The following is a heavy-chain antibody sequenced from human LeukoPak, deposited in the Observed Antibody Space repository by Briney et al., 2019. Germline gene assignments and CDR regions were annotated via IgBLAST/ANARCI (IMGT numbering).Heavy chain of an antibody. CDR2: IYYSGST. CDR1: GGSISSYY. Sequence: SETLSLTCTVSGGSISSYYWSWIRQPPGKGLEWIGYIYYSGSTNYNPSLKSRVTISVDTSKNQFSLKLSSVTAADTAVYYCARGVASSSSGGDAFDIWGQGTMVTVSS. D-gene: IGHD6-6*01. CDR3: ARGVASSSSGGDAFDI. J-gene: IGHJ3*02. V-gene: IGHV4-59*01.